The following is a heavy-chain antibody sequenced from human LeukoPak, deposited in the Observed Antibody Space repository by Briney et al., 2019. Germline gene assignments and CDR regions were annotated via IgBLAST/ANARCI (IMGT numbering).Heavy chain of an antibody. CDR2: LSGSGVYT. V-gene: IGHV3-23*01. D-gene: IGHD2-2*02. CDR3: ARGRYCSSTSCYKAFDI. CDR1: GFTFSSYA. J-gene: IGHJ3*02. Sequence: GGSLRLSCAASGFTFSSYAMSWVRQAPGRGLEWVSGLSGSGVYTYYADSVKGRVTISRDNAKNTLYLQMNSLRAEDTAVYYCARGRYCSSTSCYKAFDIWGQGTKVTVSS.